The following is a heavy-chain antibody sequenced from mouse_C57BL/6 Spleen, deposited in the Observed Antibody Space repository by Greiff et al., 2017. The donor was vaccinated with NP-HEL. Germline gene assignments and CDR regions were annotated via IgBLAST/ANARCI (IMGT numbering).Heavy chain of an antibody. D-gene: IGHD2-4*01. Sequence: EVNVVESGGGLVKPGGSLKLSCAASGFTFSDYGMHWVRQAPEKGLEWVAYISSGSSTIYYADTVKGRFTISRDNAKNTLFLQMTSLRSEDTAMYYCAREGLRRAMDYWGQGTSVTVSS. CDR3: AREGLRRAMDY. J-gene: IGHJ4*01. CDR2: ISSGSSTI. V-gene: IGHV5-17*01. CDR1: GFTFSDYG.